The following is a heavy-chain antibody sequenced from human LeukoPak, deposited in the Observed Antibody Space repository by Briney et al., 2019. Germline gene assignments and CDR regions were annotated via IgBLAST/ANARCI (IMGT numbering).Heavy chain of an antibody. Sequence: PSETLSLTCTVSGGSISSYYWSWIRQPPGKGLEWIGYIYYSGSTNYNPSLKSRVTISVDTSKNQFSLKLSSVTAADTAVYYCARVGDSIAVARFDPWGQGTLVTVSS. D-gene: IGHD6-19*01. CDR3: ARVGDSIAVARFDP. J-gene: IGHJ5*02. CDR2: IYYSGST. CDR1: GGSISSYY. V-gene: IGHV4-59*12.